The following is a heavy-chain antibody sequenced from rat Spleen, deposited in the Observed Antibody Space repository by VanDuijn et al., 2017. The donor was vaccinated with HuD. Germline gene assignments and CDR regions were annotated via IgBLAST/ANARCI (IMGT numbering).Heavy chain of an antibody. J-gene: IGHJ4*01. D-gene: IGHD1-1*01. Sequence: EVQLVESGGGLVQPGRSMKLSCAASGFTFSNYGMAWVRQAPKKGLEWVAYISAGGDNTYYRDSVKGRFTISRDNAKSTLYLQMDSLRSEDTATYYCARQANYFYYWGQGASVTVSS. CDR2: ISAGGDNT. CDR1: GFTFSNYG. CDR3: ARQANYFYY. V-gene: IGHV5-25*01.